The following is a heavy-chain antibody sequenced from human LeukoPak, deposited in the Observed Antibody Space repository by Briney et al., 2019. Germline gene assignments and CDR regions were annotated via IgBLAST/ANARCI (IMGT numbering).Heavy chain of an antibody. J-gene: IGHJ6*02. CDR1: GGSISSHY. CDR2: IYYSGST. V-gene: IGHV4-59*11. Sequence: KPSDTLSLTCTVSGGSISSHYWGWLRHPPGKGLGWIGYIYYSGSTNYNPSLKSRVTISVDTSKNQYSLKLSSVTAADTAVYYCARGGGDYYYYYGMDVWGQGTTVTVSS. D-gene: IGHD2-21*02. CDR3: ARGGGDYYYYYGMDV.